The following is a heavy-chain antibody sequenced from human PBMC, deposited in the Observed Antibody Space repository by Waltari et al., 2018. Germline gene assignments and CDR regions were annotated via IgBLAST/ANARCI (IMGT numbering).Heavy chain of an antibody. D-gene: IGHD2-15*01. V-gene: IGHV4-4*02. Sequence: WSGVRQPPGKGLEWIGQVHGRTGRTNYNPSFASRVTVSLDTYNNQFSLKLTYATAADTAVYYCARDRGRGLYLDTWGPGTLVTVSP. J-gene: IGHJ4*02. CDR3: ARDRGRGLYLDT. CDR2: VHGRTGRT.